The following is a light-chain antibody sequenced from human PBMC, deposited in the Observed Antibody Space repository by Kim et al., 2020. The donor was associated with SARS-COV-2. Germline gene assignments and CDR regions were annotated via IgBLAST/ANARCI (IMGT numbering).Light chain of an antibody. J-gene: IGKJ4*01. CDR3: QVYDSSPL. V-gene: IGKV3-20*01. CDR2: GAS. CDR1: QSVSYTY. Sequence: LSPGERATLSCRASQSVSYTYIAWYQQKAGQAPRLLLYGASSRATGIPDRFSGSGSGTDFTLTISRLEPEDFAVYFCQVYDSSPLFGGGTKVDIK.